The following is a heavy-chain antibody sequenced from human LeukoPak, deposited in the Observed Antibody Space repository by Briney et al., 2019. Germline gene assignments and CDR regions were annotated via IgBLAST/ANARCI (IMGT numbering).Heavy chain of an antibody. D-gene: IGHD1-1*01. CDR2: IKKDGSEK. CDR1: GFTLSTYW. J-gene: IGHJ5*02. Sequence: GGSLLLSCAASGFTLSTYWMSWGRQAPGKGVEWVANIKKDGSEKYYVDSEKGRFTISRDNAQNSLYLQMNSLRAEDTAVYYCARISYNLYDSETWFYPWGQGTLVTVSS. V-gene: IGHV3-7*03. CDR3: ARISYNLYDSETWFYP.